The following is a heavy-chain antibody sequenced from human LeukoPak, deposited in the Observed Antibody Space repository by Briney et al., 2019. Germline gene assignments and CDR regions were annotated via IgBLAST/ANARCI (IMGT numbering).Heavy chain of an antibody. CDR2: IYYSGST. CDR1: GGSISSYY. Sequence: PSETLSLTCTVSGGSISSYYWSWIRQPPGKGLEWIGYIYYSGSTIYNPSLKSRVTISVDTSKNQFSLKLSSVTAADTAVYYCARHTLFDYWGQGALVTVSS. J-gene: IGHJ4*02. CDR3: ARHTLFDY. V-gene: IGHV4-59*08.